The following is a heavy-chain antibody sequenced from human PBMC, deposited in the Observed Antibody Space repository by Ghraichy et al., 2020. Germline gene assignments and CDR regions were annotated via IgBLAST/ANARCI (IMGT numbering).Heavy chain of an antibody. V-gene: IGHV3-7*01. CDR1: GFTFSSYW. D-gene: IGHD2-2*01. J-gene: IGHJ4*02. CDR2: IKQDGSEK. Sequence: GGSLRLSCAASGFTFSSYWMSWVRQAPGKGLEWVANIKQDGSEKYYVDSVKGRFTISRDNAKNSLYLQMNSLRAEDTAVYYCARVQAAPKYQLLYYFDYWGQGTLVTVSS. CDR3: ARVQAAPKYQLLYYFDY.